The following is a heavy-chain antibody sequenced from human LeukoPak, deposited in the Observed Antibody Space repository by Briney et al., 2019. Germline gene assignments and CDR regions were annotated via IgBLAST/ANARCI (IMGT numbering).Heavy chain of an antibody. D-gene: IGHD2-21*01. CDR3: ARSKRRIVVTADY. J-gene: IGHJ4*02. V-gene: IGHV3-33*01. Sequence: GGSLRLSCAASGFTFSSYGMHWVRQAPGKGLEWVAVIWYDGSNKYYADSVKGRFTISRDNSKNTLYLQMNSLRAEDTAVYYCARSKRRIVVTADYWGQGTLVTVSS. CDR1: GFTFSSYG. CDR2: IWYDGSNK.